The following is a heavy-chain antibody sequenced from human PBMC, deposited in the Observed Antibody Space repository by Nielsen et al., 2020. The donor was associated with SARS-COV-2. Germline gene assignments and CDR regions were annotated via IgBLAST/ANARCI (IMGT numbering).Heavy chain of an antibody. CDR2: IVVGSGNT. CDR3: AAEVGGSYFDY. V-gene: IGHV1-58*01. CDR1: GFTFTSSA. D-gene: IGHD1-26*01. Sequence: SVKVSCKASGFTFTSSAVQWVRQARGQRLEWIGWIVVGSGNTNYAQKFQERVTITRDMSTSTAYMELSSLRSGDTAVYYCAAEVGGSYFDYWGQGTLVTVSS. J-gene: IGHJ4*02.